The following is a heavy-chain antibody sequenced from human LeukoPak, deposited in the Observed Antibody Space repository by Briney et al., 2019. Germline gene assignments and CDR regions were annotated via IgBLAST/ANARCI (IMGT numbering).Heavy chain of an antibody. J-gene: IGHJ3*02. CDR3: ARLVDDYLDAFDI. D-gene: IGHD5-24*01. CDR2: INSDGSST. Sequence: QPGGSLRLSCAASGFTFSSYWMHWVRQAPGKGLVWVSRINSDGSSTSCADSVKGRFTISRDNAKNTLYLQMNSLRAEDTAVYYCARLVDDYLDAFDIWGQGTMVTVSS. CDR1: GFTFSSYW. V-gene: IGHV3-74*01.